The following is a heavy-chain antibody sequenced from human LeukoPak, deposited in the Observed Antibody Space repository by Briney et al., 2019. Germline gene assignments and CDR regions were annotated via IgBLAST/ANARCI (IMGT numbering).Heavy chain of an antibody. D-gene: IGHD1-26*01. CDR1: GVTFSSFA. J-gene: IGHJ4*02. Sequence: PGGSLRLSCAASGVTFSSFAMHWVRQAPGKGLEWVAVIWYDGSNKYYADSVKGRFTVSRDNSKNTLYLQMNSLRAEDTAVYYCARDSNSGSPDYWGQGTLVTVSS. CDR3: ARDSNSGSPDY. V-gene: IGHV3-33*08. CDR2: IWYDGSNK.